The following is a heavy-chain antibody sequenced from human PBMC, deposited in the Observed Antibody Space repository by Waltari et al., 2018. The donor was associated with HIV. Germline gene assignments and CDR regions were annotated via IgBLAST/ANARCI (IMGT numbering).Heavy chain of an antibody. Sequence: EVQLVESGGGWVQPGGSLTLTGEASGFTFFFYLMGWVRQAPGKGLEWVANINQAGTERHYVDSVRGRFTISRDNGKTSLFLQMNSLSVDDTAVYYCATTHGSGDYDNDFDYWGQGTLV. D-gene: IGHD3-10*01. CDR1: GFTFFFYL. V-gene: IGHV3-7*01. CDR2: INQAGTER. J-gene: IGHJ4*02. CDR3: ATTHGSGDYDNDFDY.